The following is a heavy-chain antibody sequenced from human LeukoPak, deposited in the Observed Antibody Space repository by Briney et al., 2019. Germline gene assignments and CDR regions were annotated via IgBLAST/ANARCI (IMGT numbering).Heavy chain of an antibody. J-gene: IGHJ4*02. D-gene: IGHD3-22*01. CDR1: GLTFKIYS. Sequence: AGGSLRLSCAASGLTFKIYSMHWVRQAPGKGLEWVAVIGGRGDSIFYADSVKGRFTISRDNSKNTVDLQMSSLRAEDTAIYYCAKDYYETSGYFDSWGQGSLVSVSS. CDR2: IGGRGDSI. V-gene: IGHV3-23*01. CDR3: AKDYYETSGYFDS.